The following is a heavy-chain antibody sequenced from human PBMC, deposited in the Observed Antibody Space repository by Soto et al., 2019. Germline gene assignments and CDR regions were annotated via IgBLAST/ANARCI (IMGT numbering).Heavy chain of an antibody. Sequence: QITLKESGPTLVKPTQTLTLTCTFSGFSLSTSGVGVGWIRQPQGKSLELLALIYWDDDKRYSPYLKSRLTITEDSSKIRVVRTMTDMDPVDTATYYCAHSGIAVAGRGWFDPWGQGTMVNVSS. J-gene: IGHJ5*02. V-gene: IGHV2-5*02. CDR3: AHSGIAVAGRGWFDP. CDR1: GFSLSTSGVG. D-gene: IGHD6-19*01. CDR2: IYWDDDK.